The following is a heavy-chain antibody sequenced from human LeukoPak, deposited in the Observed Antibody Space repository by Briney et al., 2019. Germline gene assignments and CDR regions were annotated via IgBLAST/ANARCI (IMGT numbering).Heavy chain of an antibody. D-gene: IGHD1-1*01. J-gene: IGHJ4*02. CDR2: ISYDGSNK. CDR3: ARTGKRSGERYFDY. CDR1: GFTFSSYA. V-gene: IGHV3-30*04. Sequence: GGSLRLSCAASGFTFSSYAMHWVRQAPGKGLEWVAVISYDGSNKYYADSVKGRFTISRDNSKNTLYLQMNSLRAEDTAVYYCARTGKRSGERYFDYWGQGTLVTVSS.